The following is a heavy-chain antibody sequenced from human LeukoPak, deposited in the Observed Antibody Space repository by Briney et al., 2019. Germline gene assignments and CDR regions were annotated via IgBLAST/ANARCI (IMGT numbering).Heavy chain of an antibody. D-gene: IGHD3-3*01. Sequence: SQTLSLTCTVSGGSISSGSYYWSWIRQPAGKGLEWIGRIYTSGSTNYNPSLKSRVTISVDTSENQFSLKLSSVTAADTAVYYCARNYDFWSGYLSYFGYWGQGTLVTVSS. CDR1: GGSISSGSYY. V-gene: IGHV4-61*02. CDR3: ARNYDFWSGYLSYFGY. CDR2: IYTSGST. J-gene: IGHJ4*02.